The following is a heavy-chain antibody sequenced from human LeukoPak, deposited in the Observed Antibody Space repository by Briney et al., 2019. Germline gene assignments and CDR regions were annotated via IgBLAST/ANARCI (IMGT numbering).Heavy chain of an antibody. D-gene: IGHD6-6*01. J-gene: IGHJ4*02. V-gene: IGHV3-23*01. CDR2: ISGSGGNT. Sequence: PGRSLRLSCAASGFTFSSYAMHWVRQAPGKGLEWVSAISGSGGNTYYADSVKGRFTISRDNSKNTLYLQMNSLRAEDTAVYYCAKDPLGIAARFDYWGQGTLVTVSS. CDR3: AKDPLGIAARFDY. CDR1: GFTFSSYA.